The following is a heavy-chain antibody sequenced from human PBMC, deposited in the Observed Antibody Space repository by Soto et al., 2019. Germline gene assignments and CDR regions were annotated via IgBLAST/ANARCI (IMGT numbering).Heavy chain of an antibody. V-gene: IGHV1-69*13. CDR3: ARTAPMDAGDKYYYDF. CDR2: IIPFFGTA. CDR1: GGTFSTFG. D-gene: IGHD3-16*01. J-gene: IGHJ4*02. Sequence: SVKVSCKASGGTFSTFGISWVRQAPGQGLEWMGGIIPFFGTAKYSQKFEDRITITADESTNTVYMDLGSLTSEDTDIYYCARTAPMDAGDKYYYDFWGQGALVTVSS.